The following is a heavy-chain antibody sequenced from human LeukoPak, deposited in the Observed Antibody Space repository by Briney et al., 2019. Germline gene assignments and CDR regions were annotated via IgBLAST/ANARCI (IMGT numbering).Heavy chain of an antibody. CDR3: ARGPKGIAVAGTPRYFDY. Sequence: SETLSLTCTVSGGSISSYYWSWIRQPPGKGLEWIGYIYYSGSTNYNPSLKSRVTISVDTSKNQFSLKLSSVTAADTAVYYCARGPKGIAVAGTPRYFDYWGQGTLVTVSS. D-gene: IGHD6-19*01. J-gene: IGHJ4*02. CDR1: GGSISSYY. V-gene: IGHV4-59*12. CDR2: IYYSGST.